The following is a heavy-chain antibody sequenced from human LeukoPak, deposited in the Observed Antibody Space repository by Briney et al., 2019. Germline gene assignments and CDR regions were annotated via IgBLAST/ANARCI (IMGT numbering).Heavy chain of an antibody. CDR2: VYYSGST. J-gene: IGHJ4*02. D-gene: IGHD5-24*01. Sequence: TLSLTCTVSGGLTSSGDYYWSWIRQSPAKGLEWIGQVYYSGSTLYSPSLKSRLTISIDTSKNQFSLRLSSVTGADTAVYYCASLSVWELATHPGGSFDYWGRGILVTVSS. V-gene: IGHV4-30-4*01. CDR3: ASLSVWELATHPGGSFDY. CDR1: GGLTSSGDYY.